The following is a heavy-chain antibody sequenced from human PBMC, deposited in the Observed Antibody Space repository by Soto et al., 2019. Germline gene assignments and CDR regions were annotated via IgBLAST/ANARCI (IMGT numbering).Heavy chain of an antibody. CDR2: IDPGDSNT. CDR1: GYSFTRNW. V-gene: IGHV5-51*01. D-gene: IGHD3-3*01. CDR3: ARRIYWSGWRHYFDW. J-gene: IGHJ4*02. Sequence: GESLKISCKASGYSFTRNWIGWVRQMPGKGLEWMGFIDPGDSNTRYSPSFGDQVTISADKSISTAYVQWSSLKASDTAMYYCARRIYWSGWRHYFDWWGQGTLVTSPQ.